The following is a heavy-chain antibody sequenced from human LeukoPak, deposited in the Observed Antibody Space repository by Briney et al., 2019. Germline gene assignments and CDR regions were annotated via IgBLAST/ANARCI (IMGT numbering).Heavy chain of an antibody. CDR3: ARLQMYYYDILTGPLYYFDY. J-gene: IGHJ4*02. CDR1: GGSISSSSYY. D-gene: IGHD3-9*01. Sequence: SETLSLTCTVSGGSISSSSYYWGWIRQPPGKGLERIGSIYYSGSTYYNPSLKSRVTISVDTSKNQFSLKLSSVTAADTAVYYCARLQMYYYDILTGPLYYFDYWGQGTLVTVSS. V-gene: IGHV4-39*01. CDR2: IYYSGST.